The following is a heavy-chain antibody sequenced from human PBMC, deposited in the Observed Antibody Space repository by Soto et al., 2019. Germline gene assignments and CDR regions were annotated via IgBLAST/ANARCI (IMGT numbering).Heavy chain of an antibody. V-gene: IGHV1-46*04. D-gene: IGHD2-21*01. J-gene: IGHJ4*02. CDR1: GYIFTNYY. Sequence: QVRLVQSGAEVKKPGASVKVSCKASGYIFTNYYIHWVRQAPGQGLEWMAIINPNGGSTNCAQELQGRITLTRDRPTITVYMGLSSLTSGDTAVYYCARGLYSGDKWGQGTRVTVSS. CDR3: ARGLYSGDK. CDR2: INPNGGST.